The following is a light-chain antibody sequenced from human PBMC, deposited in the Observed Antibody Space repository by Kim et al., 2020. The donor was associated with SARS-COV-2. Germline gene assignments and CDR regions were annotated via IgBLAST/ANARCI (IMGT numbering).Light chain of an antibody. CDR2: QDS. Sequence: SYELTQPPSVSVSPGQTASISCSGDHLDDKFACWYQQKPGQSPVLVISQDSERPSEIPERFSGSNSENIATLTITGTQIVDEADYFCQTWDNNFPVFGTGTKVTVL. V-gene: IGLV3-1*01. J-gene: IGLJ1*01. CDR3: QTWDNNFPV. CDR1: HLDDKF.